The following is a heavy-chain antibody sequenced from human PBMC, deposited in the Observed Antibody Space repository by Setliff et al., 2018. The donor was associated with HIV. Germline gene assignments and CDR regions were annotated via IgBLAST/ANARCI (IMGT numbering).Heavy chain of an antibody. CDR1: GYSFTSNW. CDR2: IDPVDSST. D-gene: IGHD5-12*01. Sequence: PGESLKISCKASGYSFTSNWISWVRQMPGKGLEWMGRIDPVDSSTNYSPSFQGHVTISAGKSISTAYLQWSSLKASDTAMYYCASAGEWLPLDYWGQGTLVTAPQ. CDR3: ASAGEWLPLDY. V-gene: IGHV5-10-1*01. J-gene: IGHJ4*02.